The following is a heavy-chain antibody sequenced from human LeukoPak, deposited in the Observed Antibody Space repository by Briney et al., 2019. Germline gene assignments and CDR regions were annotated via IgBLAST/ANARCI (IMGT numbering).Heavy chain of an antibody. V-gene: IGHV4-30-4*01. CDR1: GGSISSGDYY. CDR3: ARRAYGVYSSTWYYFDY. Sequence: SETLSLTCTVSGGSISSGDYYWSWIRQPPGKGLEWIGYIYYSGSTYYNPSLKSRATISIDTSKNQFSLKLTSVTAADTAVYYCARRAYGVYSSTWYYFDYWGQGTLVTVSS. D-gene: IGHD6-13*01. CDR2: IYYSGST. J-gene: IGHJ4*02.